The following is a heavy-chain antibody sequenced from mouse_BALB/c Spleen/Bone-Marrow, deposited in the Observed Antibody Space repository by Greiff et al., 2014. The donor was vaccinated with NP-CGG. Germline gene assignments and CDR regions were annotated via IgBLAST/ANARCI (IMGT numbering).Heavy chain of an antibody. CDR1: GFSLTTYG. D-gene: IGHD3-1*01. V-gene: IGHV2-2*02. CDR2: IWTGGST. J-gene: IGHJ2*01. CDR3: ARNHRGYYFDY. Sequence: QVQLKESGPGLVQPSQSLSITCTVSGFSLTTYGVHWVRQSPGKGLEWLGVIWTGGSTDYNAAFISRLSISKDKSKSQVFFEMNRLQANDTAIYYCARNHRGYYFDYWGQGTTLTVSS.